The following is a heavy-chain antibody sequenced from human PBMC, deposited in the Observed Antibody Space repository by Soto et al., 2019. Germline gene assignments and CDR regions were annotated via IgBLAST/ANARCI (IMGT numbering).Heavy chain of an antibody. D-gene: IGHD6-19*01. CDR1: GFTFSTYS. CDR2: ISSSSTI. Sequence: EVQLVESGGDLVQPGGSLRLSCAASGFTFSTYSMNWVRQAPGKGLEWVSSISSSSTIYYADSVKGRFTSSRDNVQNSLSLQMHSLRAEDTVVYYCARERGSGWTFDYWGQGTLITVPS. J-gene: IGHJ4*02. V-gene: IGHV3-48*01. CDR3: ARERGSGWTFDY.